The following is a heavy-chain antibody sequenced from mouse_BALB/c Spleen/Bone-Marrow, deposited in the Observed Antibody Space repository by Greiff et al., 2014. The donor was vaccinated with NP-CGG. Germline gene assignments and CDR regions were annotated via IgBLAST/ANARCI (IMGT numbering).Heavy chain of an antibody. D-gene: IGHD1-1*01. Sequence: QVQLQQPGAELAKPGASLKMSCKASGYTFTSYWMHWVKQRPGQGLEWIGYINPSTDYTEYNQKFKDKATLTADKSSSTAFIQLSSLTSEDSAVYYFARRAYGGSYGFAYWGQGTLVTVSA. CDR1: GYTFTSYW. CDR3: ARRAYGGSYGFAY. J-gene: IGHJ3*01. V-gene: IGHV1-7*01. CDR2: INPSTDYT.